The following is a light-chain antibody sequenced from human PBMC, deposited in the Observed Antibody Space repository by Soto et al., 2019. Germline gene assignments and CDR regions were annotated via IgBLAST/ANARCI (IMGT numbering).Light chain of an antibody. Sequence: DIRITRCPASVSVYVGDGVTIIFHSGQDISNYLNWYQQKPGKAPKLLIYDASNLETGVPSRFSGSGSGTDFTFTISSLQPEDIATYYCQQYDNPSWTFGQGTKVDIK. J-gene: IGKJ1*01. V-gene: IGKV1-33*01. CDR1: QDISNY. CDR3: QQYDNPSWT. CDR2: DAS.